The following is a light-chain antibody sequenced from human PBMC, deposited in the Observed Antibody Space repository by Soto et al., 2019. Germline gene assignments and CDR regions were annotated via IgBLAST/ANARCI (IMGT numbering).Light chain of an antibody. CDR1: QSVSSN. CDR3: QQYGSSHT. Sequence: VVTQSESTISVTPGERTPLSCRASQSVSSNLAWYQQKPGQAPRLLIYGASSRATGIPDRFSGSGSGTDFTLTISRLEPEDFAVYYCQQYGSSHTFGQG. CDR2: GAS. J-gene: IGKJ5*01. V-gene: IGKV3-20*01.